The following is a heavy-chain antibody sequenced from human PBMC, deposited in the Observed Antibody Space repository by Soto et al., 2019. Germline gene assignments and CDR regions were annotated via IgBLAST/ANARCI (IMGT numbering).Heavy chain of an antibody. CDR3: ARHRATTVTTRAFDI. D-gene: IGHD4-17*01. Sequence: PRESLKISCKGSGYSFTSYWIGWVRQMPGKGLEWMGIIYPGDSDTRYSPSFQGQVTISADKSISTAYLQWSSLKASDTAMYYCARHRATTVTTRAFDIWGQGTMVTVS. CDR2: IYPGDSDT. V-gene: IGHV5-51*01. J-gene: IGHJ3*02. CDR1: GYSFTSYW.